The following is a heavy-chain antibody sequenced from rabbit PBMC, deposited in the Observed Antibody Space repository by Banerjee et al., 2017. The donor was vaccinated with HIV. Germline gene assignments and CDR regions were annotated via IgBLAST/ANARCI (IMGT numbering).Heavy chain of an antibody. V-gene: IGHV1S40*01. J-gene: IGHJ4*01. CDR3: ARDLAGVIGWNFNL. CDR1: GFSFSSSYW. CDR2: IYAGSNGST. Sequence: QSLEESGGDLVNPGASLTLTCTASGFSFSSSYWICWVRQAPGKGLERIACIYAGSNGSTYYASWAKGRFTISKTSSTTVTLQMTSLTAADTASYFCARDLAGVIGWNFNLWGQGTLVTVS. D-gene: IGHD4-1*01.